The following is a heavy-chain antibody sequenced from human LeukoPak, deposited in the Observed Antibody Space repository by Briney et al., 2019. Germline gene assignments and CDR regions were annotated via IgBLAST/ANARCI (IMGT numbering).Heavy chain of an antibody. J-gene: IGHJ5*02. D-gene: IGHD4-17*01. CDR2: ISVYNGNT. CDR3: ARGTVTTLYNWFDP. V-gene: IGHV1-18*01. CDR1: GYTFTSYG. Sequence: ASVKVSCKASGYTFTSYGISWVRQAPGQGLEWMGWISVYNGNTNYAQKLQGRVTMTTDTFTSTAYMELRSLRSDDTAVYYCARGTVTTLYNWFDPWGQGTLVTVYS.